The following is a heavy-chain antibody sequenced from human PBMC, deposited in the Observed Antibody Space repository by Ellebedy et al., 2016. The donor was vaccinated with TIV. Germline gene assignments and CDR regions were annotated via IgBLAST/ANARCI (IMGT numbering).Heavy chain of an antibody. CDR1: GSTFSNYW. CDR2: IGSDGIGT. J-gene: IGHJ3*02. Sequence: PGGSLRLSCSASGSTFSNYWMHWVRQVPGEGLVWVSRIGSDGIGTSYADSVKGRFTISRDNAKNTLFLQMNSLRAEDTALYYCARVYCSGATCPAAFDIWGQGTMVTVSS. CDR3: ARVYCSGATCPAAFDI. D-gene: IGHD2-15*01. V-gene: IGHV3-74*01.